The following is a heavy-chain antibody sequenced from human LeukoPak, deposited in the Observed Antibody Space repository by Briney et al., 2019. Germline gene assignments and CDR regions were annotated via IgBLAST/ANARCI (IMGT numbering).Heavy chain of an antibody. V-gene: IGHV4-59*08. J-gene: IGHJ4*02. CDR3: ARHPFATPFDY. Sequence: SETLSLTCTVSGDSISGVYWSWIRQPPGRGLEWIGYVYYSGDTNYNPSLKSRVTMSLDTSKNQVSLRLSSVTAADTAVYYCARHPFATPFDYWGRGTLLTVSS. CDR1: GDSISGVY. D-gene: IGHD2-15*01. CDR2: VYYSGDT.